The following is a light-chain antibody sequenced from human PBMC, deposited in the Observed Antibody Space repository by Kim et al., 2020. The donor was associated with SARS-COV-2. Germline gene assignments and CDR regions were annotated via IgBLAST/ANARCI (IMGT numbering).Light chain of an antibody. V-gene: IGLV3-1*01. CDR2: RDN. J-gene: IGLJ1*01. CDR3: QACDSSTFYV. Sequence: SYELSQPPSVSVSPGQTVSITCSGDKLGDKYVSWYQQRPGQSPALVIYRDNKRPSGIPERFSGSNSGNTATLTISGTHAMDEADYYCQACDSSTFYVFGT. CDR1: KLGDKY.